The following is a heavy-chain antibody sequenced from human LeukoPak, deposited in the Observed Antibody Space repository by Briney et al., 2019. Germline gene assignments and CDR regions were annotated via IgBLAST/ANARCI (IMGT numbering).Heavy chain of an antibody. D-gene: IGHD3-22*01. CDR3: ARSRHSYDSSGFPHY. CDR1: GFTFSSYW. Sequence: GESLKISCAASGFTFSSYWMSWVRQAPGKGLEWVSGINWNGGSRGYADSVKGRFTISRDNAKNSLYLQMNSLRAEDTALYYCARSRHSYDSSGFPHYWGQGTLVTVSS. CDR2: INWNGGSR. J-gene: IGHJ4*02. V-gene: IGHV3-20*04.